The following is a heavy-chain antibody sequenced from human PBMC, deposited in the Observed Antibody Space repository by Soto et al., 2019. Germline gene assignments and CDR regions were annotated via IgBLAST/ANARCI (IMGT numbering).Heavy chain of an antibody. Sequence: QVQLQQWGAGLLKPSETLSLTCGVSGGSLSGYYWSWIRQPPGKGLEWIGEINHNGITNYNPSLKCRVTLSRDMSKNQLSLTLTSVTAADTAVYFCAREGVVPAGPLYYFDFWDQGNLVTVSS. J-gene: IGHJ4*02. CDR3: AREGVVPAGPLYYFDF. CDR2: INHNGIT. V-gene: IGHV4-34*01. CDR1: GGSLSGYY. D-gene: IGHD2-2*01.